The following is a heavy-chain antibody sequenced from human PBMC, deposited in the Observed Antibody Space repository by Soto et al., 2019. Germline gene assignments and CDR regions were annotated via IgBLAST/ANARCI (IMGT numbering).Heavy chain of an antibody. CDR3: ARDYSSSPYDAFDI. D-gene: IGHD6-13*01. CDR2: MNPNSGNT. Sequence: GASVKVSCKASGYTFTSYDINWVRQATGQGLEWMGWMNPNSGNTGYAQKFQGRVTMTRNTSISTAYMELSSLRSEDTAVYYCARDYSSSPYDAFDIWGQGTMVTVSS. J-gene: IGHJ3*02. CDR1: GYTFTSYD. V-gene: IGHV1-8*01.